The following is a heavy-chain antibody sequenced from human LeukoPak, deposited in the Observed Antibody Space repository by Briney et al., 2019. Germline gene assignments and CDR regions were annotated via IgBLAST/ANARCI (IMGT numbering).Heavy chain of an antibody. CDR3: ARGPLSGGAIQFDS. J-gene: IGHJ4*02. CDR2: INPDGRST. D-gene: IGHD2-21*01. CDR1: GFMFSSYW. V-gene: IGHV3-74*01. Sequence: PGGSLRLSCAASGFMFSSYWMHWVRQAPGEGLVWVSRINPDGRSTSHADSVKGRFTMSRDNARDTLYLQMNSLRAEDTAVYYCARGPLSGGAIQFDSWGQGTLVTVFS.